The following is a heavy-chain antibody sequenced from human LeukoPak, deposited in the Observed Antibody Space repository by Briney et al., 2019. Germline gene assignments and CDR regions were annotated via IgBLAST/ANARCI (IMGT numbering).Heavy chain of an antibody. V-gene: IGHV1-8*01. Sequence: ASVKVSCKASGYTFTSYDINWVRQATGQGLEWMGWMNPNSGNTGYAQKFQGRVTMTRNTSISTAYMELSRLRSEDTAVYYCARADVPDYYYYMDVWGKGTTVTVSS. CDR1: GYTFTSYD. CDR2: MNPNSGNT. CDR3: ARADVPDYYYYMDV. J-gene: IGHJ6*03.